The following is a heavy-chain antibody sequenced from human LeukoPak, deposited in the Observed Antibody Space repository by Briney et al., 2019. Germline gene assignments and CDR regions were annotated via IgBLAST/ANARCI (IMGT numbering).Heavy chain of an antibody. V-gene: IGHV4-34*01. CDR3: ATGLAYNYYDSSLYYFDY. J-gene: IGHJ4*02. Sequence: SETLSLTCAVYGGSFGGYYWSWIRQPPGKGLEWIGEINHSGSTNYNPSLKSRVTISVDTSKNQFSLKLSSVTAADTAVYYCATGLAYNYYDSSLYYFDYWGQGTLVTVSS. D-gene: IGHD3-22*01. CDR2: INHSGST. CDR1: GGSFGGYY.